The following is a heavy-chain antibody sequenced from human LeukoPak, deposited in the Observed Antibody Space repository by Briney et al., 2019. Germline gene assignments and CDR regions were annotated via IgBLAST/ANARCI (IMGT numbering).Heavy chain of an antibody. CDR3: ASVIFWITMKNPGAFDI. CDR1: GFTFSSYS. J-gene: IGHJ3*02. Sequence: TGGSLRLSCAASGFTFSSYSMSWVRQAPGKGLEWVSYISSSTTTIFYADSVRGRFTISRDNAKNSLYLQMNRLRAEDTAVYYCASVIFWITMKNPGAFDIWGQGTMVTVSS. D-gene: IGHD3-22*01. V-gene: IGHV3-48*01. CDR2: ISSSTTTI.